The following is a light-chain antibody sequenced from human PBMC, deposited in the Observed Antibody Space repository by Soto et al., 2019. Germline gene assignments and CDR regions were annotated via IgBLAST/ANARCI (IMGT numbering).Light chain of an antibody. V-gene: IGKV3-20*01. CDR3: QQYGWSPYT. CDR1: QSVSSNY. J-gene: IGKJ2*01. Sequence: EIVLTQSPGTLSLSPGERATLSCRASQSVSSNYLAWYQQKPGQSPRLLIYGASSRATGIPDRFSGSGSGTDFTLTISRLEPEDFAVYYCQQYGWSPYTFGQGTKLESK. CDR2: GAS.